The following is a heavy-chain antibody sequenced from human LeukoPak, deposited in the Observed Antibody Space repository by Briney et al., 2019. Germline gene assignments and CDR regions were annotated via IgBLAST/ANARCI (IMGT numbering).Heavy chain of an antibody. CDR1: SGSLSGDY. J-gene: IGHJ2*01. V-gene: IGHV4-34*01. CDR3: ARGVDL. Sequence: SETLCLSRGVASGSLSGDYWRWVRQPPGGGLEWLGEITHNRSPNYNPSLKSRVTISGDTSKKQFSLNLTSLTAAYPGVYYCARGVDLWGGDPPVSVSS. CDR2: ITHNRSP.